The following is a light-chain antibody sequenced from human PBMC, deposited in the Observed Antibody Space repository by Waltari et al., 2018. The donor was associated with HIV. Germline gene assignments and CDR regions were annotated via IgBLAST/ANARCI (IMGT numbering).Light chain of an antibody. Sequence: QSVLTQPPSVSAAPGPKVTISCSGSSSNIGNNSVSWYQQLPGTAPKLLIYDNNKRPSGIPDRFSGSKSGTSATLGITGLQTGDEADYYCGTWDSSLNAWVFGGGTKLTVL. CDR3: GTWDSSLNAWV. V-gene: IGLV1-51*01. CDR2: DNN. J-gene: IGLJ3*02. CDR1: SSNIGNNS.